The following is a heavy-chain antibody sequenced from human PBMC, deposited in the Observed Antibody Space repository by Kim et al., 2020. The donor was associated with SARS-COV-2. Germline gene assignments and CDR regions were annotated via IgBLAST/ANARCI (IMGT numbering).Heavy chain of an antibody. Sequence: SETLSLICTVSGGSFSSYRWSWIRQSAGKGLEWIGRIHASGSTNHNPSLKSRLTMSVDASQHQMSLKLSSVTAADTAMYYCARQVAGTDRRFDYWGQGILVTVSS. J-gene: IGHJ4*02. CDR1: GGSFSSYR. CDR2: IHASGST. V-gene: IGHV4-4*07. D-gene: IGHD6-19*01. CDR3: ARQVAGTDRRFDY.